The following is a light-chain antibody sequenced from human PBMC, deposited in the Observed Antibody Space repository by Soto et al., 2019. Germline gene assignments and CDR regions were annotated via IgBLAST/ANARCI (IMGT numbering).Light chain of an antibody. J-gene: IGLJ2*01. Sequence: QSALTQARSVSGSPGQSVTIACTETSSDVDIYNYVSWYQQHPGRAPKVIIYDVNKRPSGVPDRFSGSKSGNTASLTISGLLAEDEADYYCCSYAGSFVVFGGGTKLTVL. CDR2: DVN. V-gene: IGLV2-11*01. CDR3: CSYAGSFVV. CDR1: SSDVDIYNY.